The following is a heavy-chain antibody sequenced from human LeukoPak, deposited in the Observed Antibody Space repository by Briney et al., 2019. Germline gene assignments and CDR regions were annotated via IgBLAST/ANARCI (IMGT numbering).Heavy chain of an antibody. Sequence: SSETLSLTCTVSGGSIGSYYWSWIRQPPGKGLEWIGYIYYSGSTNYNPSLKSRVTISVDTSKNQFSLKLSSVTAADTAVYYCARQAVEYFDYWGQGTLVTVSS. CDR3: ARQAVEYFDY. CDR2: IYYSGST. J-gene: IGHJ4*02. CDR1: GGSIGSYY. D-gene: IGHD6-19*01. V-gene: IGHV4-59*08.